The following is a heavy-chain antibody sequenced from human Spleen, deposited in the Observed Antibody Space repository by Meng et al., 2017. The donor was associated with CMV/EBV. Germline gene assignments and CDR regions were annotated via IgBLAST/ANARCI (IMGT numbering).Heavy chain of an antibody. D-gene: IGHD4-23*01. V-gene: IGHV4-30-4*08. CDR2: IYYIGST. J-gene: IGHJ4*02. CDR1: GGSFNSDDHY. CDR3: ASGYGGNPGTNNY. Sequence: SETLSLTCTVSGGSFNSDDHYWSWIRQPPGKGLEWLGYIYYIGSTFYNSSLKSRLTISVDTSKNQFSLKLTSVTAADTAVYYCASGYGGNPGTNNYWGQGTLVTVSS.